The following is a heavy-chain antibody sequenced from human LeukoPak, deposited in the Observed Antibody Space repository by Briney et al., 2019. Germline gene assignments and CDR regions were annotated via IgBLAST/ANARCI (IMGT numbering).Heavy chain of an antibody. D-gene: IGHD6-19*01. CDR3: ARYSSGWYFDL. CDR1: GGTFSSYA. Sequence: GASVKVSCKASGGTFSSYAISWVRQAPGQGLEWMGRIIPILGIANYAQKFQGRVTITADKSTSTAYMELSSLRSEDTAVYYCARYSSGWYFDLWGRGTLVTVSS. CDR2: IIPILGIA. V-gene: IGHV1-69*04. J-gene: IGHJ2*01.